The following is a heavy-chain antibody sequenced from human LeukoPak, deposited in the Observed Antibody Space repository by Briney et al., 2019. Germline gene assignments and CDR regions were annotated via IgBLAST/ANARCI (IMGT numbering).Heavy chain of an antibody. D-gene: IGHD3-22*01. V-gene: IGHV3-9*01. CDR1: GFNFSVYS. J-gene: IGHJ5*02. CDR3: TRGYYYDTSGYSPLET. Sequence: GGPLRLSCAASGFNFSVYSMHCLPQAPGKDREGLACINWNSGSMGYAASLKGRFIISRENEKNSLYLKMNSLGVEDTALYYCTRGYYYDTSGYSPLETWGQGTLVTVSS. CDR2: INWNSGSM.